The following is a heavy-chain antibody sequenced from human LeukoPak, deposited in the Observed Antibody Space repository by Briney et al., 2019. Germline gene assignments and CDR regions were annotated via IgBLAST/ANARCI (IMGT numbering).Heavy chain of an antibody. J-gene: IGHJ4*02. D-gene: IGHD4-17*01. V-gene: IGHV3-23*01. CDR3: AKVSYGDYAPFDY. CDR1: GFTFSSYA. Sequence: GGSLRLSCAASGFTFSSYAMSCVRQAPGKGLEWVSAISGSGGSTYYADSVKGRFTISRDNSKNTLYLQMNSLRAEDTAVYYCAKVSYGDYAPFDYWGQGTLVTVSS. CDR2: ISGSGGST.